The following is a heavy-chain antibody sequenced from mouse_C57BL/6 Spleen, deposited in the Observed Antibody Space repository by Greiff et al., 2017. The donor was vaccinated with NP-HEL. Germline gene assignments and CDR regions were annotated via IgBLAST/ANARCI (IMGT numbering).Heavy chain of an antibody. D-gene: IGHD1-1*01. CDR3: ARSPDIYYDGSAMDY. CDR2: IDPSDSDT. Sequence: VQLQQPGAELVMPGASVKLSCKASGYTFTSYWMHWVKQRPGQGLEWIGEIDPSDSDTNYNQKFKGKSTLTVDKSSSTAYMQLSSLTSEDSAVYYCARSPDIYYDGSAMDYWGQGTSVTVSS. CDR1: GYTFTSYW. J-gene: IGHJ4*01. V-gene: IGHV1-69*01.